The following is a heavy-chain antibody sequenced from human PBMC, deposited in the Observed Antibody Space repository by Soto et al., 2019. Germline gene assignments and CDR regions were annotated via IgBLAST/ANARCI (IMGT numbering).Heavy chain of an antibody. J-gene: IGHJ3*02. Sequence: QVQLVQSGAEVKKPGSSVKVSCKASGGTFNVYTIIWVRQAPGQGLEWMGRIIPMLAITNYAQRFQGRVTLTADTSTTTAYMELSSLTSEDTAVYYCALGSWSGETFDIWVQGTLVTVSS. CDR1: GGTFNVYT. D-gene: IGHD6-13*01. CDR3: ALGSWSGETFDI. CDR2: IIPMLAIT. V-gene: IGHV1-69*02.